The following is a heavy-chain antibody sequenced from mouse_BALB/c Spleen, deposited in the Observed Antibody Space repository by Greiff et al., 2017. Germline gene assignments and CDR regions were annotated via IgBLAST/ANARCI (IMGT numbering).Heavy chain of an antibody. V-gene: IGHV1-7*01. J-gene: IGHJ4*01. Sequence: QVQLQQSGAELAKPGASVKMSCKASGYTFTSYWMHWVKQRPGQGLEWIGYINPSTGYTEYNQKFKDKATLTADKSSSTAYMQLSSLTSEDSAVYYCARFEDSYAMDYWGQGTSVTVSS. CDR3: ARFEDSYAMDY. CDR1: GYTFTSYW. CDR2: INPSTGYT.